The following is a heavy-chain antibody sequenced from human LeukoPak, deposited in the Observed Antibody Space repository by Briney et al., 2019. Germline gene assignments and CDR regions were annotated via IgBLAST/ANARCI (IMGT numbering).Heavy chain of an antibody. J-gene: IGHJ4*02. CDR2: IYTSGST. Sequence: SETLSLTCTVSGGSISSGSYYWSWIRQPAGKGLEWIGRIYTSGSTNYNPSLKSRVTISVDTSKNQFSLKLSSVTAADTAVYYCARGRVVVVAATGHYFDYWGQGTLVTVSS. D-gene: IGHD2-15*01. CDR3: ARGRVVVVAATGHYFDY. CDR1: GGSISSGSYY. V-gene: IGHV4-61*02.